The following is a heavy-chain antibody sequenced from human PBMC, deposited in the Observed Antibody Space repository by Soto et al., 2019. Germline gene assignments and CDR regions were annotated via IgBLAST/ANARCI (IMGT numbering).Heavy chain of an antibody. CDR3: TTVNVWAQPYFDD. CDR2: FDPEEGER. J-gene: IGHJ4*02. V-gene: IGHV1-24*01. CDR1: GDSVTELY. Sequence: QVRLLQSGADVKKPGASVKVSCKVSGDSVTELYMHWVRQAPGKGLEWMGGFDPEEGERIYAQNFQGRVVMTEDASTNSAYLELRRLRSEDTAVYYCTTVNVWAQPYFDDWGQGTLVTVSS. D-gene: IGHD1-26*01.